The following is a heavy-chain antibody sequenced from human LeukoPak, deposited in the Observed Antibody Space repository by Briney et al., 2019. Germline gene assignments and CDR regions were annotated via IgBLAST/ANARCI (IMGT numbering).Heavy chain of an antibody. V-gene: IGHV3-23*01. D-gene: IGHD3-3*01. CDR1: GFTFSSYA. J-gene: IGHJ4*02. CDR3: AKGRDLRKYYDFWSGYYSFDY. CDR2: ISGSGGST. Sequence: GGSLRLSCAASGFTFSSYAMSWVRQAPGKGLEWVSAISGSGGSTYYADSVKGRFTISRDNSKNTLYLQMNSLRAEDTAVYYCAKGRDLRKYYDFWSGYYSFDYWGQGTLVTVSS.